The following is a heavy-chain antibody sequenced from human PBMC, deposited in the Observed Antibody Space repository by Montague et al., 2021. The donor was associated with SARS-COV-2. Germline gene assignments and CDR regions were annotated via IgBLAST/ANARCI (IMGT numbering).Heavy chain of an antibody. Sequence: SETLSLTCIVSGESIDRDTYYWGWIRQSPGKGLEWIGSVHYNGRTYYNPSLKSRVTIYVDTSKNQISLRLSSVAAADTAVYYSTRHVHMTWPEPSPGFDXWGQGTLVTVPS. CDR2: VHYNGRT. CDR3: TRHVHMTWPEPSPGFDX. D-gene: IGHD1-1*01. J-gene: IGHJ4*02. CDR1: GESIDRDTYY. V-gene: IGHV4-39*01.